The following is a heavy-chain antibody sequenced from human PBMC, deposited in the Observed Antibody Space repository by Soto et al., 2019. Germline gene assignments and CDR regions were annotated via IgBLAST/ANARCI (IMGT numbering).Heavy chain of an antibody. D-gene: IGHD2-15*01. CDR2: INHSGST. Sequence: QVQLQQWGAGLLKPSETLSLPCAVYGGSFSGYYWGWIRQPQGKGLEWMGEINHSGSTNYNPSLKSRVTISVDTSKNQFSLKLSSVTAADTAVYYCARVYCSGGSCPTQHDAFDIWGQGTMVTVSS. J-gene: IGHJ3*02. V-gene: IGHV4-34*01. CDR1: GGSFSGYY. CDR3: ARVYCSGGSCPTQHDAFDI.